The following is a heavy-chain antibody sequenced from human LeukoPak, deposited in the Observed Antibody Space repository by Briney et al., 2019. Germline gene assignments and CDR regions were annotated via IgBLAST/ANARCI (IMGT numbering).Heavy chain of an antibody. CDR3: ARAPITMISAFDI. CDR1: GFTFSDYY. J-gene: IGHJ3*02. Sequence: GGSLRLSCAASGFTFSDYYMSWIRQAPGKGLEWVSYISSSGSTIYYADSVKGRFTISRDNAKNSLYLQMNSLRAEDTAVYYCARAPITMISAFDIWGQGTMVTVSS. D-gene: IGHD3-22*01. V-gene: IGHV3-11*01. CDR2: ISSSGSTI.